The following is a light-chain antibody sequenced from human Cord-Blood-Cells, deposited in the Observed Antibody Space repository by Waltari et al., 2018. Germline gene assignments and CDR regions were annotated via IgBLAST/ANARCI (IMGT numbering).Light chain of an antibody. CDR3: CSYAGSRV. CDR2: EGS. V-gene: IGLV2-23*01. J-gene: IGLJ1*01. CDR1: SSDVGSYNL. Sequence: ASVSGSPGQSITISCTGTSSDVGSYNLVSWYQQHPGKAPKLMIYEGSKRPSGVSNRFSGSKSGNTASLTISGLQAEDEADYYCCSYAGSRVFGTGTKVTVL.